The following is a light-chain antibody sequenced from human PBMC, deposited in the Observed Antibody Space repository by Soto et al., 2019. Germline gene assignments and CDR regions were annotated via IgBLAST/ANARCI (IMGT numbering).Light chain of an antibody. Sequence: EIVLTQSPVTLSLSPGERATLSCRASQSVSSSYLAWYQQKPGQAPRLLIYGASSRATGIPDRFSGSGSGTDFTLTIGRLEPEDFAVYYCQQYGSSGTFGQGTKVDI. CDR1: QSVSSSY. CDR2: GAS. V-gene: IGKV3-20*01. CDR3: QQYGSSGT. J-gene: IGKJ1*01.